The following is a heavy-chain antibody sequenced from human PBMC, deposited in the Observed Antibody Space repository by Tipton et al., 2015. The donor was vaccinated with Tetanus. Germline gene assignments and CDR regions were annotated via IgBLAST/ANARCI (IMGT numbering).Heavy chain of an antibody. V-gene: IGHV4-31*03. J-gene: IGHJ4*02. Sequence: TLSLTCTVSGASIGSRGYYWSWIRRHPGKGLEWVGYIYSSGSSYYNPALKGRGSITIDTSRNQSSLHLSSVTAADTGVYFCARDSGGYSGYDSWGQGTLVTVSS. CDR3: ARDSGGYSGYDS. CDR2: IYSSGSS. CDR1: GASIGSRGYY. D-gene: IGHD5-12*01.